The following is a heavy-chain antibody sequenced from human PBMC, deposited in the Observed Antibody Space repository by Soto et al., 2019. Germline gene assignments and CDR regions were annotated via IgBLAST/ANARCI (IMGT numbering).Heavy chain of an antibody. CDR3: ARGRRTFYYGSGEDAFDI. CDR1: GYTFTSYG. J-gene: IGHJ3*02. CDR2: ISAYNGNT. V-gene: IGHV1-18*01. Sequence: QVQLVQSGAEVKKPGASVKVSCKASGYTFTSYGISWVRQAPGQGLEWMGWISAYNGNTNYAQKLQGRVTMTTDTSTITAYMELRSLRSDDTAVYYCARGRRTFYYGSGEDAFDIWGQGTMVTVSS. D-gene: IGHD3-10*01.